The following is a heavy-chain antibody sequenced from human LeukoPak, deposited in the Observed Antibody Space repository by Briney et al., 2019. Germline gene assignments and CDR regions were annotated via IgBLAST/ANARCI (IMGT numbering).Heavy chain of an antibody. D-gene: IGHD3-22*01. Sequence: GGSLRLSCEASGITFSAYAMTWVRQTPGKGLEWVSDISGSGGSTHYADSVKGRFTISRDNSKNTLYLQMNSLRAEDTAVYYCARSPYDSSGYSDYWGQGTLVTVSS. CDR3: ARSPYDSSGYSDY. CDR2: ISGSGGST. J-gene: IGHJ4*02. V-gene: IGHV3-23*01. CDR1: GITFSAYA.